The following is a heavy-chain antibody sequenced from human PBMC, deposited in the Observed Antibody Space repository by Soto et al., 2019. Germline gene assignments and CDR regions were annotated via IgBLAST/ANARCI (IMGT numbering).Heavy chain of an antibody. J-gene: IGHJ4*02. V-gene: IGHV4-39*01. D-gene: IGHD6-6*01. CDR1: GGSISSSTYY. Sequence: QLQLQESGPGLVKPSETLSLTCTVSGGSISSSTYYWGWIRQPPGKGLEWIGSIYYSGSTYYNPSLKSRVTISVDTSKNQFSLKLSTVTAADTAVYYCASYGEISSSSLDYYFEYWGQGTLVTVSS. CDR3: ASYGEISSSSLDYYFEY. CDR2: IYYSGST.